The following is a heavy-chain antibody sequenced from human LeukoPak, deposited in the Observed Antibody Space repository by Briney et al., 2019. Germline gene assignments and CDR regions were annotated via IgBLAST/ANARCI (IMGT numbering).Heavy chain of an antibody. J-gene: IGHJ1*01. D-gene: IGHD3-22*01. CDR2: IYYSGST. Sequence: SETLSLTCTVSGGSISSYYWSWIRQPPGKGLEWIGYIYYSGSTNYNPSLKSRVTISVDTSKNQFSLKLSSVTAADTAVYYCAKTYYYDSSGYPAEYFQHWGQGTLVTVSS. CDR3: AKTYYYDSSGYPAEYFQH. V-gene: IGHV4-59*08. CDR1: GGSISSYY.